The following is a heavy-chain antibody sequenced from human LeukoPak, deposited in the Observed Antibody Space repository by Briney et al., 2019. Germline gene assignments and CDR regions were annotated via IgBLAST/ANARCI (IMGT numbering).Heavy chain of an antibody. J-gene: IGHJ4*02. D-gene: IGHD4-17*01. Sequence: SETLSLTCAVSSYSISSGYYWGWIRQPPGKGLEWIGSIYHSGSAYYNPSLKSRVTVSVDTSKNQFSLKLSYVTDADTAVYYCARGHTVTWEFDYWGQGTLVTVSS. CDR1: SYSISSGYY. V-gene: IGHV4-38-2*01. CDR3: ARGHTVTWEFDY. CDR2: IYHSGSA.